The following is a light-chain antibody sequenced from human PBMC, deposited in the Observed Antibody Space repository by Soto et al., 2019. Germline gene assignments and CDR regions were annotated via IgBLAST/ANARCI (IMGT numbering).Light chain of an antibody. CDR3: MQGVYWPPGRA. CDR2: KVS. J-gene: IGKJ1*01. V-gene: IGKV2-30*01. CDR1: RSLLYSDGNPT. Sequence: DVVMTQSPLSLPVTLGQPASISCRSSRSLLYSDGNPTLNWFHQRPGQPPRRLIYKVSNRDSGVPDRFSGSGSGTDFTLKISRVEAEDVGLYYCMQGVYWPPGRAFGQGTKVEIK.